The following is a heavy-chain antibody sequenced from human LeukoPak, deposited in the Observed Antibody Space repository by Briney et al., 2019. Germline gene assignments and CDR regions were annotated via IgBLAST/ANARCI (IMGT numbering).Heavy chain of an antibody. Sequence: ASVKVSCKVSGYTLTELSMHWVRQAPGKGLEWMGGFDPEDGETIYAQKFQGRVTMTRNTSISTAYMELSSLRSEDTAVYYCARTYYYDSSGPEDFDYWGQGTLVSVSS. V-gene: IGHV1-24*01. CDR1: GYTLTELS. CDR3: ARTYYYDSSGPEDFDY. D-gene: IGHD3-22*01. CDR2: FDPEDGET. J-gene: IGHJ4*02.